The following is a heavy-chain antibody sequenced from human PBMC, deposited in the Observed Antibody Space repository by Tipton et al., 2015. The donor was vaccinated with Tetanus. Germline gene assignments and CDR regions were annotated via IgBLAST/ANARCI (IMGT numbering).Heavy chain of an antibody. D-gene: IGHD4-17*01. V-gene: IGHV4-39*01. Sequence: TLSLTCTVSGGSISDKKYYWDWIRQPPGKGLEWIGSIYYSGSSYYNPSLESRVTISLDTSKNRFSLKLTSVTAADAAVYYCARPSTTVTPRAFDVWGQGTMVTVSS. J-gene: IGHJ3*01. CDR1: GGSISDKKYY. CDR3: ARPSTTVTPRAFDV. CDR2: IYYSGSS.